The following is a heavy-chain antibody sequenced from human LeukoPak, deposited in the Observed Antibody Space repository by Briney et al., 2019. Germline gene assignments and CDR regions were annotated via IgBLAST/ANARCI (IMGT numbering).Heavy chain of an antibody. Sequence: PGGSLRLSCVASGVTFSGYWMSWFRQAPGKGLEWVANIKEDGSEKYYADYVKGRFTISRDNAKNSLSLQMSSLRDEDTAVFYCARSRTAYYNVYADFWGQGTLVTVSS. J-gene: IGHJ4*02. V-gene: IGHV3-7*01. CDR2: IKEDGSEK. CDR3: ARSRTAYYNVYADF. D-gene: IGHD1-26*01. CDR1: GVTFSGYW.